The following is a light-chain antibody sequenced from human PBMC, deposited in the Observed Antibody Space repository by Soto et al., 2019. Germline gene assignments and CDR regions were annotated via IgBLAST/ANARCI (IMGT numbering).Light chain of an antibody. CDR2: AAS. V-gene: IGKV1-27*01. CDR1: QGIGNS. Sequence: DIQMTQSPSSLSASVGDRVTITCRASQGIGNSLAWYQQKPGKVPKLLIYAASTLQSGVPSRFSGSASGTDFTITISNLQPEDVATFYWQKYNSSPLTFGGGTKVEIK. CDR3: QKYNSSPLT. J-gene: IGKJ4*01.